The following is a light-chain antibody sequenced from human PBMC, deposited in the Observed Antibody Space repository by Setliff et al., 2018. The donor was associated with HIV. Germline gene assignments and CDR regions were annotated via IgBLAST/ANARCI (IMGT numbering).Light chain of an antibody. CDR1: SSDVGGYNY. Sequence: QSVLTQPRSVSGSPGQSVAISCTRTSSDVGGYNYVSWYQQRPGKAPKLMIYDVINRPSGVSNRFSGSRSGNTASLTISGLQVEDEADYYCSSYTTSSTLYVFGPGTKVTVL. CDR2: DVI. J-gene: IGLJ1*01. V-gene: IGLV2-14*03. CDR3: SSYTTSSTLYV.